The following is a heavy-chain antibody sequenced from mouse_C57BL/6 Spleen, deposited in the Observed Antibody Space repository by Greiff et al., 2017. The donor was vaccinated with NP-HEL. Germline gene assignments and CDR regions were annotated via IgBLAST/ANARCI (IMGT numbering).Heavy chain of an antibody. D-gene: IGHD1-1*01. CDR1: GYTFTSYW. Sequence: QVQLQQPGAELVRPGSSVKLSCKASGYTFTSYWMHWVKQRPIQGLEWIGNIDPSDSETHYNQKFKDKATLTVDKSSSPAYMQLSSLTSEDSAVYYCARDVGNYYGSRGFAYWDQGTLVTVSA. CDR2: IDPSDSET. V-gene: IGHV1-52*01. J-gene: IGHJ3*01. CDR3: ARDVGNYYGSRGFAY.